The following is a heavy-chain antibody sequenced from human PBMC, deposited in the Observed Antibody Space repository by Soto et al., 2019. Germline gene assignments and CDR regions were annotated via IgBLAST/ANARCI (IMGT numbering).Heavy chain of an antibody. CDR3: AKARIRRAAAGTGFDC. D-gene: IGHD6-13*01. V-gene: IGHV3-23*01. J-gene: IGHJ4*02. Sequence: EVQLLESGGGLVQPGGSLRLSCAASGFTFSSYAMSWVRQAPGKGLEWVSAISGRGGSTYYADSVKGRFTISRDNPKNALYLRMNSLRAEDTAVYYCAKARIRRAAAGTGFDCWGRGSLVTVSS. CDR1: GFTFSSYA. CDR2: ISGRGGST.